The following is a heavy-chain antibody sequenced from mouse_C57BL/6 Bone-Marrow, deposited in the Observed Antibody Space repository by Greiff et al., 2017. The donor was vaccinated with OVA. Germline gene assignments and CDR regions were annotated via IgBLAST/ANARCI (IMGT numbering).Heavy chain of an antibody. D-gene: IGHD1-1*01. Sequence: QVQLKQSGAELARPGASVKLSCKASGYTFTSYGISWVKQRTGQGLEWIGEIYPRSGNTYYNEKLKGKATLTADKSSSTAYMELRSLTSEDSAVYFCAREDGSSFAWFAYWGQGTLVTVSA. CDR2: IYPRSGNT. CDR3: AREDGSSFAWFAY. CDR1: GYTFTSYG. J-gene: IGHJ3*01. V-gene: IGHV1-81*01.